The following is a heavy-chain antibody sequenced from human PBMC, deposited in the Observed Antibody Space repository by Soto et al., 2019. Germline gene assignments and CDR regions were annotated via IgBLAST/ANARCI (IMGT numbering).Heavy chain of an antibody. CDR1: GFTFSSYE. D-gene: IGHD6-19*01. CDR2: ISSSGSTI. J-gene: IGHJ4*02. Sequence: QPGGSLRLSCAASGFTFSSYEMNWVRQAPGKGLEWVSYISSSGSTIYYADSVKGRFTISRDNAKNSLYLQMNSLRAEDTAVYYCARDRGWLVFDYWGQGTLVTVSS. CDR3: ARDRGWLVFDY. V-gene: IGHV3-48*03.